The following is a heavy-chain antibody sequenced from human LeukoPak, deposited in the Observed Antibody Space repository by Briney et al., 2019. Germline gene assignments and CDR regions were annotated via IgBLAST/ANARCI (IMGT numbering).Heavy chain of an antibody. CDR2: INHSGST. J-gene: IGHJ4*02. CDR1: GGSFSGYY. V-gene: IGHV4-34*01. Sequence: SETLSLTCAVYGGSFSGYYWSWTRQPPGKGLEWIGEINHSGSTNYNPSLKSRVTISVDTSKNQFSLQLSSATAADTAVYYCAGSVPRGDYYFEYWGQGTLVTVSS. D-gene: IGHD2-21*02. CDR3: AGSVPRGDYYFEY.